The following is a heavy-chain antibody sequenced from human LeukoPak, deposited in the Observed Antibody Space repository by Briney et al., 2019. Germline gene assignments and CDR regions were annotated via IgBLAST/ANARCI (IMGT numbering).Heavy chain of an antibody. J-gene: IGHJ4*02. CDR1: GGSFSGYY. CDR3: ASGGGPGTSSFPPPKDRGSEY. CDR2: INHSGST. D-gene: IGHD6-13*01. V-gene: IGHV4-34*01. Sequence: PSETPSLTCAVYGGSFSGYYWSWIRQPPGKGLEWIGEINHSGSTNYNPSLKSRITISIDTSKNQFSLKLSSVAAADTAVYYCASGGGPGTSSFPPPKDRGSEYWGQGTLVTVSS.